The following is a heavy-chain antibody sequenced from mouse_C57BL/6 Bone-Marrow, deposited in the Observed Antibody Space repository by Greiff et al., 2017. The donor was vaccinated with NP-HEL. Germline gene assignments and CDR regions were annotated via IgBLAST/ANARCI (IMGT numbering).Heavy chain of an antibody. CDR2: ISGGGGNT. D-gene: IGHD2-4*01. J-gene: IGHJ3*01. V-gene: IGHV5-9*01. Sequence: EVQLVESGGGLVKPGGSLKLSCAASGFTFSSYTMSWVRQTPEKGLEWVATISGGGGNTYYPASVKGRFTISRDNTTNTLDLQMSSRRHEDTALYYCARHEGLRAWFAYWGQGTLVTVSA. CDR3: ARHEGLRAWFAY. CDR1: GFTFSSYT.